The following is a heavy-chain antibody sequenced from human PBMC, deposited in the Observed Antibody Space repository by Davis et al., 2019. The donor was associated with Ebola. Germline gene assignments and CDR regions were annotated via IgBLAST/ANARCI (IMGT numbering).Heavy chain of an antibody. CDR1: GYTFTGYY. CDR2: IIPILGIA. CDR3: AREGPVYEVNRDAFDI. J-gene: IGHJ3*02. Sequence: ASVKVSCKASGYTFTGYYMHWVRQAPGQGLEWMGGIIPILGIANYAQKFQGRVTMTRDTSTSTVYMELSSLRSEDTAVYYCAREGPVYEVNRDAFDIWGQGTMVTVSS. V-gene: IGHV1-46*01. D-gene: IGHD1-14*01.